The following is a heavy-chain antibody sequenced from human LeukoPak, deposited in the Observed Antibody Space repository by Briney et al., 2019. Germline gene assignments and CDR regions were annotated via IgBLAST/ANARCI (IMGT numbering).Heavy chain of an antibody. CDR2: INHSGST. D-gene: IGHD3-3*01. V-gene: IGHV4-34*01. J-gene: IGHJ5*02. Sequence: PSETLSLTCAVYGGSFSGYYWSWIRQPPGKGLEWIGEINHSGSTNYNPSLKSRVTISVDPSKNQFPLKLSSVTAADTAVYYCARGIKTVTIFGVVIIPHSWFDPWGQGTLVTVSS. CDR3: ARGIKTVTIFGVVIIPHSWFDP. CDR1: GGSFSGYY.